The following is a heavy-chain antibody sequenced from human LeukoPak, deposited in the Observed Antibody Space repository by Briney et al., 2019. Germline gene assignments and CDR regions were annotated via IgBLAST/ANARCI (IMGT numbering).Heavy chain of an antibody. CDR1: GYSLSSGYF. J-gene: IGHJ5*02. CDR2: MYHTGTS. V-gene: IGHV4-38-2*02. D-gene: IGHD3-22*01. Sequence: SETLSLTCTVSGYSLSSGYFWGWIRQSPGKGLEWIGSMYHTGTSYYNPSLKSRVTISIDTSKNQFSLKLSSVTAADTAVYYCARHQYDSSGYYWVWFDPWGQGTLVTVSS. CDR3: ARHQYDSSGYYWVWFDP.